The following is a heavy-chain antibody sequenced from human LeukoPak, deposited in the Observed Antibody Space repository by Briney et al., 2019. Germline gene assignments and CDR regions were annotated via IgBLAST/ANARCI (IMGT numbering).Heavy chain of an antibody. D-gene: IGHD3-22*01. V-gene: IGHV4-30-2*01. CDR2: IYHSGST. J-gene: IGHJ4*02. Sequence: SEALSLTCAVAGGSISSGGYSWSWIRQPPGKGLERIGYIYHSGSTYYNPSLKSRVTISVDRSKNQFSLKLSSVTAADTAVYYCARAGGKWLLGHYFDYWGQGTLVTVSS. CDR1: GGSISSGGYS. CDR3: ARAGGKWLLGHYFDY.